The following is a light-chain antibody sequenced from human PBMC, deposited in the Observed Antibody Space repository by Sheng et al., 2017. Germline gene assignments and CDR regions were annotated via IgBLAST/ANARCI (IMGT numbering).Light chain of an antibody. Sequence: DIQMDQSPSSLSASVGDRVTITCRASQNINNFLNWYQQKPGRAPSLLIYAASSVQSAVPSRFSGSGSGTDFTLTISSLQPEDFAIYYCQQTYGTVWAFGQGTKVEIK. CDR1: QNINNF. CDR2: AAS. CDR3: QQTYGTVWA. V-gene: IGKV1-39*01. J-gene: IGKJ1*01.